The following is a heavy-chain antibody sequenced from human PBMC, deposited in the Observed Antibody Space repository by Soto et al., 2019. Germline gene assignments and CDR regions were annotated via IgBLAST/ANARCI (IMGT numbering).Heavy chain of an antibody. J-gene: IGHJ6*02. Sequence: GGSLRLSCAASGFTFSSYGMHWVRQAPGKGLEWVAVISYDGSNKYYADSVKGRFTISRDNSKNTLYLQMNSLRAEDTAVYYCAKDQAAYNWNADYYYYYGMDVWGQGTTVTVSS. CDR3: AKDQAAYNWNADYYYYYGMDV. CDR1: GFTFSSYG. CDR2: ISYDGSNK. V-gene: IGHV3-30*18. D-gene: IGHD1-20*01.